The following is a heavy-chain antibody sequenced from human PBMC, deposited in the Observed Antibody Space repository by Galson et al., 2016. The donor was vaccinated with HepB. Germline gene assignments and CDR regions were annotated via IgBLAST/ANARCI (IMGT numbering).Heavy chain of an antibody. J-gene: IGHJ4*02. CDR1: GYTFTSYG. CDR3: ARVINLELTTISHFDY. D-gene: IGHD5-24*01. Sequence: QSGAEVKRPGASVKVSCKASGYTFTSYGISWVRQAPGQGPEWMGWISAYNGNTNYAQKLQGRVTMTTDTSTSTAYMELRSLRSDDTAVYYCARVINLELTTISHFDYWGQGTLVTVSS. V-gene: IGHV1-18*01. CDR2: ISAYNGNT.